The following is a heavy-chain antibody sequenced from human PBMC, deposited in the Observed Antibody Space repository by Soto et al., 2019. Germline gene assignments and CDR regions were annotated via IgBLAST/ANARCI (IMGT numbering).Heavy chain of an antibody. CDR2: LTPNSGNT. D-gene: IGHD6-19*01. V-gene: IGHV1-8*01. CDR3: ARAWDSSGWYEMSTDHDPYYYGMDV. J-gene: IGHJ6*02. CDR1: GYTLTSYD. Sequence: ASVKVSGKASGYTLTSYDIKWVRQATGQALGWMVWLTPNSGNTGYAQKFQGRVTMTRNTSISTAYMELSSLRSEDTAVYYCARAWDSSGWYEMSTDHDPYYYGMDVWGQGTTVTVSS.